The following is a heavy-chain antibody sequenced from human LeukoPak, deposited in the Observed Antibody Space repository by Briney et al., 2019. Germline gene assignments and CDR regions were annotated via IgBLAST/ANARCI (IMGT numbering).Heavy chain of an antibody. CDR1: GGSFSGYY. CDR2: INHSGST. J-gene: IGHJ6*03. CDR3: ARSRGYYYYYYMDV. V-gene: IGHV4-34*01. Sequence: SETLSLTCAVYGGSFSGYYWSWIRQPPGEGLEWIGEINHSGSTNYNPSLKSRVTRSVDTSKNQFSLKLSSVTAADTAVYYCARSRGYYYYYYMDVWGKGTTVTVSS.